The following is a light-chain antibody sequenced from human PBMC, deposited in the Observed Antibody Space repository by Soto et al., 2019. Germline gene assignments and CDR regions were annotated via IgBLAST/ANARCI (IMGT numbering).Light chain of an antibody. J-gene: IGKJ2*01. CDR3: QQTDSFPYT. CDR2: AAS. CDR1: QGITSW. Sequence: DIHMTQSPSSVSASVGDRVTITCRVSQGITSWLVWYQQKPGKAPKLLIYAASSLQSGVPSRFSGSGSGTDFSLTISSLQPEDFATYYCQQTDSFPYTFGRGTKVEIK. V-gene: IGKV1-12*01.